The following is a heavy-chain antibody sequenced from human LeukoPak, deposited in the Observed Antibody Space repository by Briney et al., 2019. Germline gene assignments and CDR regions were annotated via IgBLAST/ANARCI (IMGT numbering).Heavy chain of an antibody. J-gene: IGHJ4*02. CDR3: ARVCDYYGSGSYYRRRDLYFDY. CDR2: IHYDGAT. CDR1: GGSISGRRYY. D-gene: IGHD3-10*01. Sequence: SETLSLTCSVSGGSISGRRYYWGWIRQPPGRGLEWIGSIHYDGATYYNPSLKSRVTISVDTSKNQFSLKLSSVTAADTAVYYCARVCDYYGSGSYYRRRDLYFDYWGQGTLVTVSS. V-gene: IGHV4-39*07.